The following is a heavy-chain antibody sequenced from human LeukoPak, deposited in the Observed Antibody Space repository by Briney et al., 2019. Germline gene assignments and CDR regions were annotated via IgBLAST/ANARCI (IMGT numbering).Heavy chain of an antibody. V-gene: IGHV4-30-2*01. J-gene: IGHJ3*02. CDR2: IYQSGST. D-gene: IGHD3-9*01. Sequence: SENLSCTCAVSGVTISNSGYSRRCLRQPLGKRLKCNAYIYQSGSTYYNPALKSRVTISVDRAKNQCSLKLSSVTAADTAVYYCARGGLRYFDWLLADAFDIWGQGAMVTVSS. CDR1: GVTISNSGYS. CDR3: ARGGLRYFDWLLADAFDI.